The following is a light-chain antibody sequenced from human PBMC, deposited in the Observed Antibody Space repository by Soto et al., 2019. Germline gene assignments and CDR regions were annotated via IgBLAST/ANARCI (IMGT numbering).Light chain of an antibody. CDR2: LSS. CDR1: QSLLHSDGYNY. V-gene: IGKV2-28*01. CDR3: MQALQTPQVT. J-gene: IGKJ5*01. Sequence: DIVMTQSPLSLPVTPGEPASISCRSSQSLLHSDGYNYLDWYLQKPGQSPQLLIYLSSKRASGVPDRFSGSGSGTDFTLKISRVEAEDVGVYYCMQALQTPQVTFGQGTRLEIK.